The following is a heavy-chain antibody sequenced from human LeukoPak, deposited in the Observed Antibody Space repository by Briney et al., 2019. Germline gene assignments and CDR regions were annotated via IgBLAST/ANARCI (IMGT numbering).Heavy chain of an antibody. V-gene: IGHV1-46*01. D-gene: IGHD6-6*01. Sequence: ASVTVSCKASGYTFTIYYMHWVRQGPGQGLEWMGIINPSGGSTSYAQKFQGRVTMTRDTSTNTVYMELSSLRSEDTAVYYCARGASSIAALNPFWYFDLWGRGTLVTVSS. J-gene: IGHJ2*01. CDR2: INPSGGST. CDR1: GYTFTIYY. CDR3: ARGASSIAALNPFWYFDL.